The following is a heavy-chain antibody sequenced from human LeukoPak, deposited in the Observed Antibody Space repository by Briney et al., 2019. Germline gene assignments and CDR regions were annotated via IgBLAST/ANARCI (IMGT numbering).Heavy chain of an antibody. CDR1: GFIFSSYA. V-gene: IGHV3-23*01. Sequence: PGGSLRLSCAASGFIFSSYAVSWVRQAPGKGLEWVSAISCGGDNTYYAASVKGRFTTTRDNSKNTLYLQMNSLRAEDTALYYCATPRSSYYYYGMDVWGQGTTVIVSS. CDR2: ISCGGDNT. J-gene: IGHJ6*02. CDR3: ATPRSSYYYYGMDV.